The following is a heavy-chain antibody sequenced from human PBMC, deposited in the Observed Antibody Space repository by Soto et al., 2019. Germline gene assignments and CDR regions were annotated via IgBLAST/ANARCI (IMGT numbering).Heavy chain of an antibody. CDR3: ARLGYSYGWSIDY. J-gene: IGHJ4*02. CDR1: GGSISSYY. Sequence: NPSETLSLTCTVSGGSISSYYWSWIRQPPGKGLEWIGYIYYSGSTNYNPSLKSRVTISVDTSKNQFSLKLSSVTAADTAVYYCARLGYSYGWSIDYWGQGTLVTVSS. D-gene: IGHD5-18*01. V-gene: IGHV4-59*08. CDR2: IYYSGST.